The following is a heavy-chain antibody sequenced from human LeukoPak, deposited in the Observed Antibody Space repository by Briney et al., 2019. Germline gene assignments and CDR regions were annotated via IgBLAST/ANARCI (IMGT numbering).Heavy chain of an antibody. CDR1: GYTFTSYY. CDR3: ARDRLSCSGGSCYSNWFDP. J-gene: IGHJ5*02. Sequence: GASVKVSCKASGYTFTSYYMHWVRQAPGQGLEWMGIINPSGGSTSYAQKSQGRVTMTRDMSTSTVYMELSSLRSEDTAVYYCARDRLSCSGGSCYSNWFDPWGQGTLVTVSS. D-gene: IGHD2-15*01. V-gene: IGHV1-46*01. CDR2: INPSGGST.